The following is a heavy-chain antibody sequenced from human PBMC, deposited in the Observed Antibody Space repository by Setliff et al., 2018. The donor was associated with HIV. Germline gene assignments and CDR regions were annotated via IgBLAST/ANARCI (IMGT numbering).Heavy chain of an antibody. CDR2: IFIGGST. CDR1: GFTVSSNY. V-gene: IGHV3-53*01. D-gene: IGHD3-10*01. CDR3: ASGYGSGSYPGD. J-gene: IGHJ4*02. Sequence: GGSLRLSCAASGFTVSSNYMSWVRQAPGKGLEWVSVIFIGGSTYYADSVKGRFTISRDNSKNSLFLQMNSLRAADTAVYYCASGYGSGSYPGDWGQGTLVTVSS.